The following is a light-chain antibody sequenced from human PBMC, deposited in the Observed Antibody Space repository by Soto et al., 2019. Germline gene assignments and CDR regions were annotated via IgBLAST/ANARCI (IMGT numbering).Light chain of an antibody. CDR2: DVN. CDR1: SSDVGGSNY. CDR3: SSYRSGSTLV. V-gene: IGLV2-14*01. Sequence: QSALTLPASVSGSPGQSITISCTGTSSDVGGSNYVSWYQQHPGKAPKLMIYDVNDRPSGISNRFSGSKSGNTASLTISGLQAEDDADYYCSSYRSGSTLVFGEGTKLTVL. J-gene: IGLJ2*01.